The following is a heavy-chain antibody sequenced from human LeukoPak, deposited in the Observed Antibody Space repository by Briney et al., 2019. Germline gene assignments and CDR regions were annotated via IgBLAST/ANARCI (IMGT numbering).Heavy chain of an antibody. CDR3: ATSYPAD. Sequence: GASVKVSCKASGYNFAGYAMHWVRQAPGQSLEWMRRVNGGDGNTKYSQNFQGRITITRDTSASTGYMELSSLTSEDTAVYYCATSYPADWGQGTLVIVSS. J-gene: IGHJ4*02. V-gene: IGHV1-3*01. CDR1: GYNFAGYA. CDR2: VNGGDGNT.